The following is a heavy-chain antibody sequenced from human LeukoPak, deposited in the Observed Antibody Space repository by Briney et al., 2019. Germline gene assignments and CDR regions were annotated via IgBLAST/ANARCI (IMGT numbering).Heavy chain of an antibody. CDR3: ARFYCTGDSDSCYAMDV. J-gene: IGHJ6*02. CDR2: ISRGGDT. CDR1: RLTVSSNH. V-gene: IGHV3-53*01. D-gene: IGHD2-8*02. Sequence: GGSLRLSCAASRLTVSSNHFLWAPQAPGKGLEWVSVISRGGDTYYAESVKGRFTISRDNSKNTLYLQMNNLRVEDTAVYYCARFYCTGDSDSCYAMDVWGQGTTVTVSS.